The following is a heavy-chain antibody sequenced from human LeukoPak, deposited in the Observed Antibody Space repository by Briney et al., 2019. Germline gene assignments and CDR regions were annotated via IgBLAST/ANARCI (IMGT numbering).Heavy chain of an antibody. CDR3: ARDSGSGNNDY. V-gene: IGHV1-3*01. CDR2: ISAGNGNT. Sequence: ASVKVSCKASGYTFTSYAIHWVRQAPGQRLEWMGWISAGNGNTKCSQNFQGRVTFISNTPATTAFMELSSLRSEDAAVYYCARDSGSGNNDYWGQGTLVTVSS. D-gene: IGHD1-26*01. J-gene: IGHJ4*02. CDR1: GYTFTSYA.